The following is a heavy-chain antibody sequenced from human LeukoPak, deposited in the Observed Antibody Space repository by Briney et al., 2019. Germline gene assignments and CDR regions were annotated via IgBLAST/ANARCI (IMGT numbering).Heavy chain of an antibody. D-gene: IGHD3-22*01. V-gene: IGHV4-39*01. J-gene: IGHJ5*02. CDR1: GGSISSSSYY. Sequence: SETLSLTCTVSGGSISSSSYYWGWIRQPPGKGLEWIGSIYYSGSTYYNPSLKSRVTISLDTSRDQFSLKLSSVTAADTAVYYCARTPYYDSSGYSVWFDPWGQATMVTVSS. CDR3: ARTPYYDSSGYSVWFDP. CDR2: IYYSGST.